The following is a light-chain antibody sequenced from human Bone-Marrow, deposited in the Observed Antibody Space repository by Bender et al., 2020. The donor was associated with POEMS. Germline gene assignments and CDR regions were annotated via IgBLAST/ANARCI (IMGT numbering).Light chain of an antibody. Sequence: SYELTQPPSVSVSPGQTASIPCSGAELMNKFVCWYQQKPGQAPVLVIYEDEKRPSAIPQRFSASNSGTTATLTLSETQATEEAEYYCQAWDRSIFYVFGGGTKVTVL. CDR2: EDE. J-gene: IGLJ1*01. CDR3: QAWDRSIFYV. V-gene: IGLV3-1*01. CDR1: ELMNKF.